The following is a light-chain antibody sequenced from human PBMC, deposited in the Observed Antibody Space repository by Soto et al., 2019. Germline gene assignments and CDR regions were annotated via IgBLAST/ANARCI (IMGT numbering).Light chain of an antibody. V-gene: IGKV3-15*01. Sequence: EVVMTQSPATLSVSPGERATLSCRASQSVSINLAWYQQKVGQAPRLLIYGASTGATGIPARFSGSGSGTDFTLTISSLQSEDFALYYCQQYNIWPLTFGGGTQLESK. CDR1: QSVSIN. CDR3: QQYNIWPLT. J-gene: IGKJ4*01. CDR2: GAS.